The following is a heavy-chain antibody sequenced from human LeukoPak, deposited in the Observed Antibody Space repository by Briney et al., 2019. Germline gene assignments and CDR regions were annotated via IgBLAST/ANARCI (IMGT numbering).Heavy chain of an antibody. D-gene: IGHD3-9*01. J-gene: IGHJ4*02. CDR2: IKQDGSEK. CDR3: AGGTGFIIKD. V-gene: IGHV3-7*03. CDR1: GFTFSLYW. Sequence: GGSLRLSCAASGFTFSLYWMNWVRRAPGKGLEWVAIIKQDGSEKNYVDSVKGRFTISRDNAKNSLYLQMNNLRVEDTAMYYCAGGTGFIIKDWGQGTLVTVSS.